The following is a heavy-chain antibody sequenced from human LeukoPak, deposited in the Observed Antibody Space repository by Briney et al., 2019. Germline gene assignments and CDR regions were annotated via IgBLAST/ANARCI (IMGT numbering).Heavy chain of an antibody. V-gene: IGHV6-1*01. CDR3: ARGGGSFDY. CDR2: TYYRSKWYN. D-gene: IGHD1-26*01. J-gene: IGHJ4*02. CDR1: GDSFSSNSAG. Sequence: SQTLSLTCAISGDSFSSNSAGWNWIRQSPSRGLEWLGRTYYRSKWYNDYAASVKIRRTINPDTSKKKFSLKLNYVTPEDTAVYYCARGGGSFDYWGQGTLVTVSS.